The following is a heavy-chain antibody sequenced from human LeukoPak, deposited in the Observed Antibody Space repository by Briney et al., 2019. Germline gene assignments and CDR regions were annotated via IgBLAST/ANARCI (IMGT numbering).Heavy chain of an antibody. CDR3: ARQLCSGGSCQVPRVALADY. D-gene: IGHD2-15*01. Sequence: GGSLRLSCAASGFTVSSNYMSWVRQAPGKGLEWVSVIYSGGSTYYADSVKGRFTISRDNSKNTLYLQMNSLRAEDAAVYYCARQLCSGGSCQVPRVALADYWGQGTLVTVSS. CDR1: GFTVSSNY. CDR2: IYSGGST. V-gene: IGHV3-53*05. J-gene: IGHJ4*02.